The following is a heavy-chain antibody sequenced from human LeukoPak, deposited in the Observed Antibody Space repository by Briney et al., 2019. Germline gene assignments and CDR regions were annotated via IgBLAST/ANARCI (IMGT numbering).Heavy chain of an antibody. CDR1: GFTFSSYW. CDR3: ARGRADRSLYYYYGMDV. D-gene: IGHD3-10*01. CDR2: INSDGSST. V-gene: IGHV3-74*01. Sequence: PGGSLRLSCAASGFTFSSYWMHWVRQAPGKGLVWVSRINSDGSSTSYADSVKGRFTISRDNAKNTLYLQMNSLRAEDTAVYYCARGRADRSLYYYYGMDVWGQGTTVTVSS. J-gene: IGHJ6*02.